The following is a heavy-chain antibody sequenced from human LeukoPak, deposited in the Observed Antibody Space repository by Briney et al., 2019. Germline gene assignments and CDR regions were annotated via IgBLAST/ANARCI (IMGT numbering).Heavy chain of an antibody. CDR1: GDSVSSNSAA. J-gene: IGHJ4*02. CDR2: TYYRSKWYN. CDR3: AREPSGRELRVRLHFDY. V-gene: IGHV6-1*01. Sequence: SQTLSLTCAISGDSVSSNSAAWNWIRQSPSRGLEWLGRTYYRSKWYNDHAVSVKSRITINPDTSKNQFSLQLNSVTPEDTAVYYCAREPSGRELRVRLHFDYWGQGTLVTVSS. D-gene: IGHD1-26*01.